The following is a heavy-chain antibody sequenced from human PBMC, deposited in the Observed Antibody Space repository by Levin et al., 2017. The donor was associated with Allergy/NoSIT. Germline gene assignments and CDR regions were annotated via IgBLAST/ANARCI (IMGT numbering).Heavy chain of an antibody. V-gene: IGHV3-48*04. Sequence: GGSLRLSCAASGFTFSSYTMNWVRQAPGKGLEWVSYISSSTSLIYYADSVKGRFTISRDNAKNSLYLQMNSLRAEDTAVYYCARDYYDSSGYTSAFDIWGQGTMVTVSS. CDR1: GFTFSSYT. D-gene: IGHD3-22*01. J-gene: IGHJ3*02. CDR3: ARDYYDSSGYTSAFDI. CDR2: ISSSTSLI.